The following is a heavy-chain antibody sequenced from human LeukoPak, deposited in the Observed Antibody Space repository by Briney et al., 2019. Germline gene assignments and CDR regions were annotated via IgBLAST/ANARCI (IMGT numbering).Heavy chain of an antibody. J-gene: IGHJ4*02. CDR3: ARFLSASYYGSGSPLDY. Sequence: ASVKLSCTASGYTFTSYDINWVRQATGQGLEWMGWMNPNSGNTGYAQKFQGRVTMTRNTSISTAYMELSSLRSEDTAVYYGARFLSASYYGSGSPLDYWGQGTRVTVSS. V-gene: IGHV1-8*01. D-gene: IGHD3-10*01. CDR2: MNPNSGNT. CDR1: GYTFTSYD.